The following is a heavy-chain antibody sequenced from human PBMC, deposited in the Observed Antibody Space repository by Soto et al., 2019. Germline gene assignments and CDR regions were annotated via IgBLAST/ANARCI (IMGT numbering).Heavy chain of an antibody. Sequence: SVKVSSKASGGTFSSYAISWVRPAPGQGLEWMGGIIPIFGTANYAQKFQGRVTITADESTSTAYMELSSLRSEDTAVYYCARDLGIDPYFDYWGQGTLVTVSS. CDR3: ARDLGIDPYFDY. V-gene: IGHV1-69*13. J-gene: IGHJ4*02. CDR2: IIPIFGTA. CDR1: GGTFSSYA. D-gene: IGHD6-13*01.